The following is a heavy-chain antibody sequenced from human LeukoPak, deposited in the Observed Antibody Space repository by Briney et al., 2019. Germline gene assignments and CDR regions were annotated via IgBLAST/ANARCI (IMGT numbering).Heavy chain of an antibody. Sequence: GGSLRLSCAASGFTFSSYAMSWVRQAPGMGLEWVSAISGSGGSTYYADSVKGRFTISRDNSKNTLYLQMNSLRAEDTAVYYCAKDNYDILTGYRSRIVWGQGTLVTVSS. D-gene: IGHD3-9*01. V-gene: IGHV3-23*01. CDR1: GFTFSSYA. CDR3: AKDNYDILTGYRSRIV. J-gene: IGHJ4*02. CDR2: ISGSGGST.